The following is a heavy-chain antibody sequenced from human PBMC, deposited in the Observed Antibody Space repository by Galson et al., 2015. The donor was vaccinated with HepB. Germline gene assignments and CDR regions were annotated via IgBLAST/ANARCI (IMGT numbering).Heavy chain of an antibody. CDR3: ARAQRRITIFGVVISDLDAFDI. CDR1: EFTFSSYA. J-gene: IGHJ3*02. V-gene: IGHV3-33*08. Sequence: SLRLSCAASEFTFSSYAMHWVRQAPGKGLEWVAVIWYDGSNKYYADSVKGRFTISRDNSKNTLYLQMNSLRAEDTAVYYCARAQRRITIFGVVISDLDAFDIWGQGTMVTVSS. D-gene: IGHD3-3*01. CDR2: IWYDGSNK.